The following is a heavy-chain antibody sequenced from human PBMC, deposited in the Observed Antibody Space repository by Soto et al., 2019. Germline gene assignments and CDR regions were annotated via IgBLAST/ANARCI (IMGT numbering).Heavy chain of an antibody. D-gene: IGHD3-3*01. CDR2: ISYDGSNK. Sequence: VGSLRLSCAASGFTFSSYGMHWVRQAPGKGLEWVAVISYDGSNKYYADSVKGRFTISRDNSKNTLYLQMNSLRAEDTAVYYCAKDGRTYYDFWSGYFPFDYWGQGTLVTVSS. J-gene: IGHJ4*02. V-gene: IGHV3-30*18. CDR3: AKDGRTYYDFWSGYFPFDY. CDR1: GFTFSSYG.